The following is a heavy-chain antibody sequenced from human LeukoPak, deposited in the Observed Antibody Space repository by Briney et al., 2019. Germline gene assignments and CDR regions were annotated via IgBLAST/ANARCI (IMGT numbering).Heavy chain of an antibody. V-gene: IGHV3-74*01. CDR1: GFTFSSYW. J-gene: IGHJ5*02. Sequence: DPGGSLRLSCAASGFTFSSYWMHWVRQAPGKGLVWVSRINTDGTSTSYADSVKGRFTISRDDAKNTLYLQMNSLRAEDTAVYYCVRGGESTWSWGQGTLVTVSS. CDR3: VRGGESTWS. CDR2: INTDGTST. D-gene: IGHD2-15*01.